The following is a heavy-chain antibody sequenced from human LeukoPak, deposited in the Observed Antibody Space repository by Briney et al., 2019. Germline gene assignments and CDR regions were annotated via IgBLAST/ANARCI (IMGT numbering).Heavy chain of an antibody. CDR2: IKQDGSEK. J-gene: IGHJ3*02. Sequence: GGSLRLSCAASRVTFSTYWMSWVRQAPGKGLEWVANIKQDGSEKYYVNSVKGRFTISRDNAKNSLYLQMNSLRAEDTAVYYCASQYCSSRTCYTDAFDIWGQGTMVTVS. CDR3: ASQYCSSRTCYTDAFDI. CDR1: RVTFSTYW. V-gene: IGHV3-7*01. D-gene: IGHD2-2*02.